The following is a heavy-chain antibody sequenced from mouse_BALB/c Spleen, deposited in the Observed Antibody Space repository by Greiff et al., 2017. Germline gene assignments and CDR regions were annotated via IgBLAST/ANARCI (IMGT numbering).Heavy chain of an antibody. CDR2: ISTYYGDA. CDR1: GYTFTDYA. Sequence: LQESGAELVRPGVSVKISCKGSGYTFTDYAMHWVKQSHAKSLEWIGVISTYYGDASYNQKFKGKATMTVDKSSSTAYMELARLTSEDSAIYYCARDGYPFAYWGQGTLVTVSA. CDR3: ARDGYPFAY. V-gene: IGHV1S137*01. J-gene: IGHJ3*01. D-gene: IGHD2-3*01.